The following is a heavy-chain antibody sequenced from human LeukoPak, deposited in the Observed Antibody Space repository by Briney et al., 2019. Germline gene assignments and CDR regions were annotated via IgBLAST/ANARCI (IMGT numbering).Heavy chain of an antibody. D-gene: IGHD1-14*01. J-gene: IGHJ6*02. CDR3: AKTGSERYYYYYGMDV. Sequence: ASVKVSCKASGYTFTGYYMHWVRQAPGQGLEWMGWISPNSGGTNYAQKFQGRVTMTRDTSISTAYMELSRLRSDDTAVYYCAKTGSERYYYYYGMDVWGQGTTVTVSS. CDR1: GYTFTGYY. CDR2: ISPNSGGT. V-gene: IGHV1-2*02.